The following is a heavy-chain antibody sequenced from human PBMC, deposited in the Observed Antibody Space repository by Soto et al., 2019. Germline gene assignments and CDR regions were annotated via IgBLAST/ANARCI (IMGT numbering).Heavy chain of an antibody. CDR3: ARLSGYASGYYYGIDV. D-gene: IGHD5-12*01. Sequence: GESLKISCKGSGYSFSNNWIGWVRQMPGKGLEWMGIIYPGDSDTRYTPSFQGQVTFSADRSISTAYLQWTSLKASDTAIYYCARLSGYASGYYYGIDVWGKGTTVTVS. CDR2: IYPGDSDT. V-gene: IGHV5-51*01. J-gene: IGHJ6*04. CDR1: GYSFSNNW.